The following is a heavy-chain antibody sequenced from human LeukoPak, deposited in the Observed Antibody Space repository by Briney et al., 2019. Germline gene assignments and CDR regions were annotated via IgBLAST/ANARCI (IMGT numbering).Heavy chain of an antibody. J-gene: IGHJ4*02. CDR2: ISSSSSTI. V-gene: IGHV3-48*04. CDR1: GFTFINAW. D-gene: IGHD3-10*01. CDR3: ARAYYYGSAEIDY. Sequence: GGSLRLSCETSGFTFINAWMSWVRQAPGKGLEWVSYISSSSSTIYYADSVKGRFTISRDNAKNSLYLQMNSLRAEDTAVYYCARAYYYGSAEIDYWGQGTLVTVSS.